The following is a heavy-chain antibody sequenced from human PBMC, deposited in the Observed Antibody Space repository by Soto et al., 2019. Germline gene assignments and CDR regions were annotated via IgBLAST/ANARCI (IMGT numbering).Heavy chain of an antibody. CDR3: AKDVGAGYSSDYFDY. D-gene: IGHD6-19*01. J-gene: IGHJ4*02. Sequence: QVQLVESGGGVVQPGRSLRLSCAASGFTFSSYGMHWVRQAPGKGLEWVAVISYDGSNKYYADSVKGRFTISRDNSKNTLYLQMNSLRAEDTAVYYCAKDVGAGYSSDYFDYWGQGTLVTVSS. V-gene: IGHV3-30*18. CDR1: GFTFSSYG. CDR2: ISYDGSNK.